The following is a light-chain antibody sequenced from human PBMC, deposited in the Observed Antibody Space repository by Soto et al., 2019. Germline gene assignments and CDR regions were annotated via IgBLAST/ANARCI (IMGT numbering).Light chain of an antibody. V-gene: IGKV1-5*03. J-gene: IGKJ2*01. CDR2: KAS. CDR3: QQYNTYPYT. CDR1: QSIVNL. Sequence: DIQMTQSPSTLSASVGGRVTISCRASQSIVNLLAWYQQKPGKAPNLLIYKASSLESGVPSRFSGSGSGTEFTLTISSLQPDDFATYYCQQYNTYPYTFGQGTKLEIK.